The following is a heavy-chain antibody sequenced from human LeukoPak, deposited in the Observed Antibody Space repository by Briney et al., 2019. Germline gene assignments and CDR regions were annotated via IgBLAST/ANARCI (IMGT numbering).Heavy chain of an antibody. V-gene: IGHV3-23*01. CDR1: GFTSRTYD. J-gene: IGHJ4*01. CDR2: ISDNT. CDR3: ARTLGPGRHYFEC. D-gene: IGHD3-16*01. Sequence: GGSLRLSCSASGFTSRTYDMGWVRRAPGKGLEWVSIISDNTYYADSVKGRFTISRDNSKSTLYLQMNSLTAEDTAVYFCARTLGPGRHYFECWGQGTLVTVSS.